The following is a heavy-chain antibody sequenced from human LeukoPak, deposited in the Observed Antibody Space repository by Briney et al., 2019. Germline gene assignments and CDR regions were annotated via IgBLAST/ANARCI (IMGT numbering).Heavy chain of an antibody. CDR1: GGSFNGYY. Sequence: SETLSLTCAVYGGSFNGYYWSWIRQPPGKGLEWIGEINDSGHTNYNPSLKSRVTISVDTSKNQFSLKLSSVTAADTAVYYCARDITSGSSSHFDYWGQGTLVTVSS. CDR3: ARDITSGSSSHFDY. CDR2: INDSGHT. V-gene: IGHV4-34*01. D-gene: IGHD1-26*01. J-gene: IGHJ4*02.